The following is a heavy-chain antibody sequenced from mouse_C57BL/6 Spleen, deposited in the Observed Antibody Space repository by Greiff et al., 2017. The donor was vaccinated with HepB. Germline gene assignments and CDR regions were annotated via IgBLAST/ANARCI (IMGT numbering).Heavy chain of an antibody. CDR3: AGVTRDYYAMDY. CDR1: GYTFTSYW. Sequence: QVQLQQSWAEPAKPGASVKLSCKASGYTFTSYWMHWGKQRPGQGLEWIGYINPSSGYTKYNQKFQDKATLTADKSSSTAYMQLSSLTYEDSAVYYCAGVTRDYYAMDYWGQGTSVTVSS. J-gene: IGHJ4*01. V-gene: IGHV1-7*01. D-gene: IGHD2-2*01. CDR2: INPSSGYT.